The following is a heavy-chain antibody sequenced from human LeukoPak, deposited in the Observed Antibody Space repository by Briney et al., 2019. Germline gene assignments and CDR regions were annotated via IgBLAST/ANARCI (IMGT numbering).Heavy chain of an antibody. J-gene: IGHJ6*02. CDR3: ARVPYGSGSYYYYGMDV. CDR1: GGSISSYY. V-gene: IGHV4-59*01. Sequence: PSETLSLTCTVSGGSISSYYWSWIRQPPGKGLEWIGYIYYSGGTNYNPSLKSRVTISVDTSKNQFSLKLSSVTAADTAVYYCARVPYGSGSYYYYGMDVWGQGTTVTVSS. D-gene: IGHD3-10*01. CDR2: IYYSGGT.